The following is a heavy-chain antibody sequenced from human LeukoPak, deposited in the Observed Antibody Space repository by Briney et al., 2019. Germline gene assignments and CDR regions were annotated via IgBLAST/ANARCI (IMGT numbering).Heavy chain of an antibody. D-gene: IGHD6-13*01. CDR3: ARGGRAAAAPGYY. J-gene: IGHJ4*02. Sequence: SETLSLTCTVSGGSIGSYYWSWIRQPAGKGLEWIGRIYTSGSTNYNPSLKSRVTISVDKSKNQFSLKLSSVTAADTAVYYCARGGRAAAAPGYYWGQGTLVTVSS. CDR1: GGSIGSYY. CDR2: IYTSGST. V-gene: IGHV4-4*07.